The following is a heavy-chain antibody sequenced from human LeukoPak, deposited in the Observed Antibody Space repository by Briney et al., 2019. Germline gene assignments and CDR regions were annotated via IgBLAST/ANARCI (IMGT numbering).Heavy chain of an antibody. Sequence: SETLSLTCAVYGGSFSGYYWSWIRQPPGKGLEWIGEINHSGSTNYNPSLKSRVTISVDTSKNQFSLKLSSVTAADTAVYYCARDVAGDIVVVVAAIPRRTRWFDPWGQGTLVTVSS. V-gene: IGHV4-34*01. CDR2: INHSGST. CDR3: ARDVAGDIVVVVAAIPRRTRWFDP. J-gene: IGHJ5*02. D-gene: IGHD2-15*01. CDR1: GGSFSGYY.